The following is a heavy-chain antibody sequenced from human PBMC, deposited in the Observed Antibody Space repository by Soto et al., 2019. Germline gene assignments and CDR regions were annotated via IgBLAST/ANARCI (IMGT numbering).Heavy chain of an antibody. D-gene: IGHD3-22*01. CDR2: IDWDDDK. CDR3: ARTKYYYDSSGTHDDFDI. CDR1: CVSLSTSGMC. Sequence: SVPTLVNRAHTLTLPCTFSCVSLSTSGMCVSWIRQPPGKALEWLALIDWDDDKYYSTSLKTRLTISKDTSKNQVVLTMTNIDAVDTAKYYSARTKYYYDSSGTHDDFDICGQGTRVNV. J-gene: IGHJ3*02. V-gene: IGHV2-70*01.